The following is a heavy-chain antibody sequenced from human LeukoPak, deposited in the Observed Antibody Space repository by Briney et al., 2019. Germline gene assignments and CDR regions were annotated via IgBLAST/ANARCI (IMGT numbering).Heavy chain of an antibody. V-gene: IGHV4-4*02. D-gene: IGHD3-16*02. J-gene: IGHJ4*02. Sequence: SETLSLTCAVSGGSISSSNWWSWVRQPPGKGLEWIGEIYHSGSTNYNPSLKSRVTISVDKSKNQFSLKLSSVTAADTAVYYCARRVVWGSYRSPYYFDYWGQGTLVTVSS. CDR3: ARRVVWGSYRSPYYFDY. CDR2: IYHSGST. CDR1: GGSISSSNW.